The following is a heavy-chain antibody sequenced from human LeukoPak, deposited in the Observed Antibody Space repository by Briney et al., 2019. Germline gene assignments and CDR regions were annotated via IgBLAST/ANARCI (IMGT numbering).Heavy chain of an antibody. D-gene: IGHD3-22*01. CDR3: ARSYHYYDSSGYLGS. V-gene: IGHV3-48*03. CDR1: GFTFSSYE. CDR2: ISSSGSTI. J-gene: IGHJ4*02. Sequence: GGSLRLSCAASGFTFSSYEMNWVRQAPGKGLEWVSYISSSGSTIYYADSVKGRFTISRDNAKNSLYLQMNSLRAEDTAVYYCARSYHYYDSSGYLGSWGQGTLVTVSS.